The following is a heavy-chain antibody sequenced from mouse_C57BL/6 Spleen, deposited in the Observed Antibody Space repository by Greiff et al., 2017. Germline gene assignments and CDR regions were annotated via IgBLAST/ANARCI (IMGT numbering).Heavy chain of an antibody. D-gene: IGHD1-1*01. CDR3: TRERGTTVVDYWDFDV. V-gene: IGHV1-15*01. J-gene: IGHJ1*03. CDR2: IDPETGGT. CDR1: GYTFTDYE. Sequence: QVQLQQSGAELVRPGASVTLSCKASGYTFTDYEMHWVKQTPVHSLEWIGAIDPETGGTAYNQKFKGKAILTADKSSSTAYMELRSLTSEDSAVYYCTRERGTTVVDYWDFDVWGTGTTVTVSS.